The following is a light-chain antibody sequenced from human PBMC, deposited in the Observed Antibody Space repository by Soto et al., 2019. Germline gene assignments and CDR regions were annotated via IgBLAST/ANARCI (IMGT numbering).Light chain of an antibody. V-gene: IGLV1-40*01. CDR1: SSNIGAGYD. CDR2: GNS. J-gene: IGLJ1*01. Sequence: QSVLTQPPSVSGAPGQRVTLSCTGSSSNIGAGYDVHWYQQLPGTAPKLLIYGNSNRPSGVPDRFSGSKSGTSASLAITGLQAEDEADYYCQSYDSSLSGYDVFGTGTKVTVL. CDR3: QSYDSSLSGYDV.